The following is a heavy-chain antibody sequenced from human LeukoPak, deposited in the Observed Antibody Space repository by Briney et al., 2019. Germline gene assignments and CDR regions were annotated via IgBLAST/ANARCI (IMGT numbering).Heavy chain of an antibody. CDR2: ISRDGTIT. Sequence: PVGSLRLSCAASGVTFSGHSMHWVRPAPGKGLVWVSGISRDGTITNYADAVKGRFTISRDNAKNTLYLQMNSLRVEDTAVYSCARGWYGPDSCGQGTLVTVSS. V-gene: IGHV3-74*01. CDR3: ARGWYGPDS. J-gene: IGHJ5*01. D-gene: IGHD1-14*01. CDR1: GVTFSGHS.